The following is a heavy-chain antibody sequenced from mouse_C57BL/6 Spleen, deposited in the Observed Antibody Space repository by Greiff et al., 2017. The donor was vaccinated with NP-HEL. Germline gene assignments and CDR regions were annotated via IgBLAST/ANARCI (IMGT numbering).Heavy chain of an antibody. CDR1: GYAFTSYW. Sequence: QVQLKQSGAELVKPGASVKISCKASGYAFTSYWMPWVKQRPGQGLEWIGLIYPGDGDTNYNGKFTGKATLTADKSSSTAYMQLSSLTSEDSAVYFCARCYDYDGDFDDWGKGTTLTVSS. CDR2: IYPGDGDT. CDR3: ARCYDYDGDFDD. D-gene: IGHD2-4*01. V-gene: IGHV1-80*01. J-gene: IGHJ2*01.